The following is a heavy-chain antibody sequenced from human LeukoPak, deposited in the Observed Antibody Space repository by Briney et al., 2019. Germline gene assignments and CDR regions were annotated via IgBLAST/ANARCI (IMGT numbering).Heavy chain of an antibody. Sequence: PGRSLRLSCVASGFTFSSYAMYWVRQAPGKGLEWVGRIKSKTDGGTTDYAAPVKGRFTISRDDSKNTLYLQMNSLKTEDTAVYYCTTDSSGYYLDAFDIWGQGTMVTVSS. V-gene: IGHV3-15*01. CDR3: TTDSSGYYLDAFDI. CDR2: IKSKTDGGTT. D-gene: IGHD3-22*01. J-gene: IGHJ3*02. CDR1: GFTFSSYA.